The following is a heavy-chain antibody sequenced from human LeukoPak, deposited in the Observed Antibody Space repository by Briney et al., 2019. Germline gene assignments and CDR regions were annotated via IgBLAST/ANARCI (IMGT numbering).Heavy chain of an antibody. V-gene: IGHV1-18*04. Sequence: ASVKVSCKASGYTFTSYYMHWVRQAPGQGLEWMGWISSYNGNRNYAQKLQGRVTMTTDTTTSTAYMELRSLRSDDTAMYYCARDHATVTTPIYYYYGMDVWGQGTTVTVSS. D-gene: IGHD4-17*01. J-gene: IGHJ6*02. CDR2: ISSYNGNR. CDR3: ARDHATVTTPIYYYYGMDV. CDR1: GYTFTSYY.